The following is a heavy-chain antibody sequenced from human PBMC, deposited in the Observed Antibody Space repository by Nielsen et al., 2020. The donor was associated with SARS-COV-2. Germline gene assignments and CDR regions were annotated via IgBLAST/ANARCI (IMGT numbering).Heavy chain of an antibody. J-gene: IGHJ6*01. CDR3: TLLQEHL. CDR1: GFTFDDYT. V-gene: IGHV3-9*01. Sequence: GGSLRLSCAASGFTFDDYTMHWVRQAPGKGLEWVSGISWNSGSIGYADSVKGRFTISRDNAKNSLYLQMNSLHQGPIGLPPGTLLQEHLWG. CDR2: ISWNSGSI.